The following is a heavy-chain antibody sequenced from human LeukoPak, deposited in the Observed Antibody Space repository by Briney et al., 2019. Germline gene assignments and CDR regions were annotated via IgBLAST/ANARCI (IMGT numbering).Heavy chain of an antibody. CDR2: INWNGGST. J-gene: IGHJ4*02. Sequence: PGGSLRLSCAASGFTFDDYGMSWVRQAPGKGLEWVSGINWNGGSTGYADSVKGRFTISRDNAKNSLYLQMNSLRAKDTALYYCARVLSGYYYDSSGYFGYFDYWGQGTLVTVSS. CDR1: GFTFDDYG. V-gene: IGHV3-20*04. CDR3: ARVLSGYYYDSSGYFGYFDY. D-gene: IGHD3-22*01.